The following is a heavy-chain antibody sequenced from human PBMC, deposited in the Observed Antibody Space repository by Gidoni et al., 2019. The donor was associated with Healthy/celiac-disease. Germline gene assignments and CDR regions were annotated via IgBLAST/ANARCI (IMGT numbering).Heavy chain of an antibody. CDR2: IYSGGRT. D-gene: IGHD6-19*01. CDR1: GFTVSSNY. CDR3: ARDSGQWDTFDI. V-gene: IGHV3-53*01. J-gene: IGHJ3*02. Sequence: EVQLVESGGDLIQPGGSLRLSCAASGFTVSSNYMSWVRQAPGKGLEWVSVIYSGGRTYYADSVKGRFTISRDNSKNTLYLQMNSLRAEDTAVYYCARDSGQWDTFDIWGQGTMVTVSS.